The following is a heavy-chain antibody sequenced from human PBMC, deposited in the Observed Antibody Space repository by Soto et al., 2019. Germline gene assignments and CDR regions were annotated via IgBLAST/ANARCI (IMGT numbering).Heavy chain of an antibody. CDR2: IYHSGNT. J-gene: IGHJ4*02. CDR1: GGSINFGGYS. Sequence: QLQLQESGSGLVKPSQTLSLTCAVSGGSINFGGYSWSWIRQPPGKGLEFIGYIYHSGNTYYNPSLKSRVTISVDMSTNQFFLNLTSATAADTAVYYCARGREQWLAFDFWGQGNLVTVSS. V-gene: IGHV4-30-2*01. CDR3: ARGREQWLAFDF. D-gene: IGHD6-19*01.